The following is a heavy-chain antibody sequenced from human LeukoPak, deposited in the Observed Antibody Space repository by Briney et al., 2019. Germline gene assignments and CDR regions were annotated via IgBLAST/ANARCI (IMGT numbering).Heavy chain of an antibody. J-gene: IGHJ6*02. V-gene: IGHV3-48*03. Sequence: GGSLRLPCAASGFTFSSYEMNWVRQAPGKGLEWVSYISSSGSTIYYADSVKGRFTISRDNAKNSLYLQMNSLRAEDTAVYYCAGIRFSSSGMDVWGQGTTVTVSS. D-gene: IGHD6-6*01. CDR3: AGIRFSSSGMDV. CDR1: GFTFSSYE. CDR2: ISSSGSTI.